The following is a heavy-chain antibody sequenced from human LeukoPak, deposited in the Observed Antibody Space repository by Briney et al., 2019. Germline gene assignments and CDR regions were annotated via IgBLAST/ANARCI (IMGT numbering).Heavy chain of an antibody. D-gene: IGHD6-13*01. CDR2: INAGNGNT. CDR1: GYTFTSYA. V-gene: IGHV1-3*03. CDR3: ARGWDPYSSSWYDTFDI. Sequence: GASVKVSCKASGYTFTSYAMHWVRQAPGQRLEWMGWINAGNGNTKYSQEFQGRVTITRDTSASTAYMELSSLRSEDMAVYYCARGWDPYSSSWYDTFDIWGQGTMVTVSS. J-gene: IGHJ3*02.